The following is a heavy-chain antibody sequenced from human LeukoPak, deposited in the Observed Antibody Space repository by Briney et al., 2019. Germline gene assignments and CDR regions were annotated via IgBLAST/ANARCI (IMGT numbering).Heavy chain of an antibody. J-gene: IGHJ4*02. Sequence: GGSLRLSCAASGFTFSSYGMHWVRQAPGKGLEWVAVIWHDGSNKYYADSVKGRFTISRDNSKNTLYLQMNSLRAEDTAVYYCARDTNYLSGGVLGYWGQGTLVTVSS. D-gene: IGHD5-24*01. CDR3: ARDTNYLSGGVLGY. V-gene: IGHV3-33*01. CDR1: GFTFSSYG. CDR2: IWHDGSNK.